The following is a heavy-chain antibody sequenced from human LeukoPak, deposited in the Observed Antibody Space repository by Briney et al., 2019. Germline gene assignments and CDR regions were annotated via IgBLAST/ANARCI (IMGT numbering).Heavy chain of an antibody. CDR2: IIPIFGTA. J-gene: IGHJ4*02. D-gene: IGHD3-3*01. CDR3: ARGSLTYYDFWSGYSPFDY. V-gene: IGHV1-69*15. Sequence: ASVKVSCKASGGTFSSYAISWVRQAPGQGLEWMGRIIPIFGTANYAQKFQGRVTITADESTSTAYMELRSLRSDDTAVYYCARGSLTYYDFWSGYSPFDYWGQGTLVTVSS. CDR1: GGTFSSYA.